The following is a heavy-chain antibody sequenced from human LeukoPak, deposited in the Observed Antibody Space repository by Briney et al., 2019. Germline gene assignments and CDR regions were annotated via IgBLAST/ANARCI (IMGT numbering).Heavy chain of an antibody. CDR3: AKDGYGSGSYYGDY. CDR2: ISSSGSTI. Sequence: GGSLRLSCAASGFTFSSYEMNWVRQAPGKGLEWVSYISSSGSTIYYADSVKGRFTISRDNSKNTLYLQMNSLRAEDTAVYYCAKDGYGSGSYYGDYWGQGTLVTVSS. J-gene: IGHJ4*02. CDR1: GFTFSSYE. D-gene: IGHD3-10*01. V-gene: IGHV3-48*03.